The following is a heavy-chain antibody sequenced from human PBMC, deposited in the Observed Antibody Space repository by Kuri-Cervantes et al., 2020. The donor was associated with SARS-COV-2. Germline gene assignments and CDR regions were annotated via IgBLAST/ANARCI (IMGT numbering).Heavy chain of an antibody. CDR2: IIPILGIA. CDR1: GGTFSSYA. Sequence: SVKVSCKASGGTFSSYAISWVRQAPGQGLEWMGRIIPILGIANYAQKFQGRVTITADKSTSTAYMELSSLRSEDTAVYYCARTPFSSSWTNGGFFDYWGQGTLVTVSS. V-gene: IGHV1-69*04. D-gene: IGHD6-13*01. CDR3: ARTPFSSSWTNGGFFDY. J-gene: IGHJ4*02.